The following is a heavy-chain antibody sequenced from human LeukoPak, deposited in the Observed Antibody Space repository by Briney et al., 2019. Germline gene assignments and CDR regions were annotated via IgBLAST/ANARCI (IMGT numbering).Heavy chain of an antibody. Sequence: GGSLRLSCVVSGFTFSSCWMSWVRQAPGKGLEWVAVISYDGSNKYYADSVKGRFTISRDNSKNTLYLQMNSLRAEDTAVYYCAKGGSTGEFDPWGQGTLVTVSS. CDR2: ISYDGSNK. J-gene: IGHJ5*02. CDR1: GFTFSSCW. V-gene: IGHV3-30*18. D-gene: IGHD3-10*01. CDR3: AKGGSTGEFDP.